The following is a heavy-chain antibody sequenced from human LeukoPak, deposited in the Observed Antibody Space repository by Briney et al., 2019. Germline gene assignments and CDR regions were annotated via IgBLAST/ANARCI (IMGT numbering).Heavy chain of an antibody. D-gene: IGHD6-6*01. CDR2: INHSGSI. CDR3: TRGKLETVFDC. CDR1: GGSFSGYC. Sequence: PSEKLSLTCTAYGGSFSGYCWSWNRQSPGKGLEWIGEINHSGSINYNPSLKSRVTISVDTSKKQFSLKLTSVTAADTAVYYCTRGKLETVFDCWGQGRLVSVSS. V-gene: IGHV4-34*01. J-gene: IGHJ4*01.